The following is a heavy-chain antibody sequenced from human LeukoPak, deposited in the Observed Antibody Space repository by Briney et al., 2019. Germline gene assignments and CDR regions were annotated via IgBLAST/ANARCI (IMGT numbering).Heavy chain of an antibody. CDR3: ATSPWGAVAGGDY. CDR2: INPSGGRT. Sequence: GAPVKVSCKASGYTFSSYYMHWVRQAPGQGLEWMGIINPSGGRTNYAQKFQGRVTMTEDTSTDTAYMELSSLRSEDTAVYYCATSPWGAVAGGDYWGQGTLVTVFS. J-gene: IGHJ4*02. CDR1: GYTFSSYY. V-gene: IGHV1-46*01. D-gene: IGHD6-19*01.